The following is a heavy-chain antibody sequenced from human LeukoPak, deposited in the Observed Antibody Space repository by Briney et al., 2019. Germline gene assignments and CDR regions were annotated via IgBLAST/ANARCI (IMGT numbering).Heavy chain of an antibody. CDR3: ARAAIEWFHYYYYYMDV. Sequence: GGCLRLSCAASGFTFSSYWMHWVRQAPGKGLVWVSRINTDGSSTSYADSVKGRFTISRDNAKNTLYLQMNRLRAEDTAVYYCARAAIEWFHYYYYYMDVWGKGTTVTVSS. CDR2: INTDGSST. J-gene: IGHJ6*03. D-gene: IGHD3-3*01. CDR1: GFTFSSYW. V-gene: IGHV3-74*01.